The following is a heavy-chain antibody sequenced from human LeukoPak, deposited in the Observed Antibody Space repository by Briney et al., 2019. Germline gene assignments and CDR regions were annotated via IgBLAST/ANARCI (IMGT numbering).Heavy chain of an antibody. V-gene: IGHV1-18*01. J-gene: IGHJ3*02. CDR1: GYTFTSYG. CDR3: AREGDYHAKGAFDI. CDR2: ISAYNGNT. D-gene: IGHD4-17*01. Sequence: ASVKVSCEASGYTFTSYGISWVRQAPGQGLEWMGWISAYNGNTNYAQKLQGRVTMTTDTSTSTAYMELRSLRSDDTAVYYCAREGDYHAKGAFDIWGQGTMVTVSS.